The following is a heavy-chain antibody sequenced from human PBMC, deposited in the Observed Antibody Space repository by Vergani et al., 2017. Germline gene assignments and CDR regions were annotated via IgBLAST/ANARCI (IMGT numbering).Heavy chain of an antibody. Sequence: QVHLVESGGGVVQPGRSLRLSCVVSGFTSSYYGMHWVRQAPGKGLEWVAVISYDGTQKYYADSLKGRFTIYRDNSKSTLYLQMNSLRTEDTAVYYCATKSCGTPGCQIGYFREWGQGTLVTVSS. CDR2: ISYDGTQK. D-gene: IGHD1-1*01. CDR1: GFTSSYYG. J-gene: IGHJ1*01. V-gene: IGHV3-30*03. CDR3: ATKSCGTPGCQIGYFRE.